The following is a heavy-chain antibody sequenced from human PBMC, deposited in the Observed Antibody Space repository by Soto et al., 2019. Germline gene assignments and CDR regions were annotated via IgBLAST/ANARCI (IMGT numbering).Heavy chain of an antibody. CDR3: ARGGVGAIMAHDAFDI. J-gene: IGHJ3*02. Sequence: GASVKVSCKASGYTFFTYDMHWVRQAPGQGLEWMGWINPNSGGTNYAQKFQGWVAMTRDTSISTAYMELSRLRSDDTAVYYCARGGVGAIMAHDAFDIWGQGTMVTVSS. CDR1: GYTFFTYD. V-gene: IGHV1-2*04. D-gene: IGHD1-26*01. CDR2: INPNSGGT.